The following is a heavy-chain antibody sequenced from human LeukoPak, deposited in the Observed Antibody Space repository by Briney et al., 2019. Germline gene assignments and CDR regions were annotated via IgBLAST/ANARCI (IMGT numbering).Heavy chain of an antibody. CDR1: GGTFISYA. CDR2: IIPIFGTA. CDR3: ARDKTYYDFWSGQPRQGGWFDP. J-gene: IGHJ5*02. Sequence: SVKVSCKASGGTFISYAISWVRQAPGQGLEWMGGIIPIFGTANYAQKFQGRVTITADESTSTAYMELSSLRSEDTAVYYCARDKTYYDFWSGQPRQGGWFDPWGQGTLVTVSS. D-gene: IGHD3-3*01. V-gene: IGHV1-69*13.